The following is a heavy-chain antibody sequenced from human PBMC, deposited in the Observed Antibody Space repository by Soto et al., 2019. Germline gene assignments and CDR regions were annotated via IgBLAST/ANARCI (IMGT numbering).Heavy chain of an antibody. CDR2: IKSKINGGTT. D-gene: IGHD3-22*01. V-gene: IGHV3-15*07. CDR3: TTDSLFTMILVRFDF. CDR1: GVTFSTAW. Sequence: GGSLRLCCAASGVTFSTAWINWVRQAPGKGLEWVGRIKSKINGGTTDFAASVKGRFAISRDDSTDMVYLQMNSLKPEDTAMYYCTTDSLFTMILVRFDFWGHGTLVTVSS. J-gene: IGHJ4*01.